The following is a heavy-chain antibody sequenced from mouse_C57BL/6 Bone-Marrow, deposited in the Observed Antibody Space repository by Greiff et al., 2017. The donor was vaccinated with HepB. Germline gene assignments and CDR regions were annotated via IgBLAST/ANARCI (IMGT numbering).Heavy chain of an antibody. CDR2: ISYDGSN. V-gene: IGHV3-6*01. J-gene: IGHJ3*01. Sequence: EVKLQESGPGLVKPSQSLSLTCSVTGYSITSGYYWNWIRQFPGNKLEWMGYISYDGSNNYNPSLKNRISITRDTSKNQFFLKLNSVTTEDTATYYCADYDYVFWGQGTLVTVSA. CDR1: GYSITSGYY. D-gene: IGHD2-4*01. CDR3: ADYDYVF.